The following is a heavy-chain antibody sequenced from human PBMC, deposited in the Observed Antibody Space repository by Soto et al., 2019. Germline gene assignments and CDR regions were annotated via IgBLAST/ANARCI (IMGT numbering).Heavy chain of an antibody. CDR2: IYPGDSDT. CDR1: GYSFTSYW. D-gene: IGHD3-22*01. CDR3: DRQIYDSDKGPHFQCYFAS. V-gene: IGHV5-51*01. J-gene: IGHJ4*02. Sequence: ESLKISCKGSGYSFTSYWITWLRQIPGKGLEWMGIIYPGDSDTRYSPSFQGQVTISVDTSISTAYLQWSSLRASDTAVYYCDRQIYDSDKGPHFQCYFASWGQGNLVPVPS.